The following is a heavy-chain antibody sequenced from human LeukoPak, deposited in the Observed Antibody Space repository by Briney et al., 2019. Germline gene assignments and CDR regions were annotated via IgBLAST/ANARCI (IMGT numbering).Heavy chain of an antibody. V-gene: IGHV3-43*01. CDR1: GFTLDGYT. D-gene: IGHD3-10*01. CDR3: ARVLSGRGSLYDYYYYMDV. Sequence: GGSLRLSCAASGFTLDGYTMQWVRQAPGKGLEWVSLISWDAGSTYYADSVKGRFTISRDISKNTLYLQMNSQRAEDTAVYYCARVLSGRGSLYDYYYYMDVWGKGTTVTISS. CDR2: ISWDAGST. J-gene: IGHJ6*03.